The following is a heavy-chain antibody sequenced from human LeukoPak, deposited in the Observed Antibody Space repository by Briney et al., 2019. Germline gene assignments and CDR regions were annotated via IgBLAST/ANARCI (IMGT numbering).Heavy chain of an antibody. D-gene: IGHD2-15*01. V-gene: IGHV5-51*01. CDR3: ARPDCIGGSCYPPDAFDM. CDR2: IYPGDSDT. Sequence: GESLKISCKGSGYSFTSYWIGWVRQMPGKGLEWMGIIYPGDSDTRYSPSFQGQVTISADKSISTAYLQWSSLKASDTAMYYCARPDCIGGSCYPPDAFDMWGQGTMVTVSS. CDR1: GYSFTSYW. J-gene: IGHJ3*02.